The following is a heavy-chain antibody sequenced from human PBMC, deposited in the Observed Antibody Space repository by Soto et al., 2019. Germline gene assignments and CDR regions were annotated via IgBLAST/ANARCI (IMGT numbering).Heavy chain of an antibody. Sequence: SETLSLTCAVSGYSISSGYYWGWIRQPPGKGLEWIGSIYHSGSTYYNPSLKSRVTISVDTSKNQFSLKLSSVTAADTAVYYCARTGAVAGNDGTFDYWGQGTLVTVSS. CDR3: ARTGAVAGNDGTFDY. D-gene: IGHD6-19*01. J-gene: IGHJ4*02. CDR1: GYSISSGYY. CDR2: IYHSGST. V-gene: IGHV4-38-2*01.